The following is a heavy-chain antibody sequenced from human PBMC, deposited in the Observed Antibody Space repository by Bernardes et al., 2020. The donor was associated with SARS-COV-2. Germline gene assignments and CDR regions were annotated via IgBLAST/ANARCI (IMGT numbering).Heavy chain of an antibody. CDR2: ISTSSTYI. D-gene: IGHD3-10*01. CDR3: ASLGRYGSGDYFDY. J-gene: IGHJ4*02. Sequence: GSLRLSCAASGFGFNSYGMNWVRQAPGKGLEWVASISTSSTYIYYADSVKGRFTISRDNAKNSLYLQMNSLRAEDTAVYYCASLGRYGSGDYFDYWGQGSLVNVSS. CDR1: GFGFNSYG. V-gene: IGHV3-21*01.